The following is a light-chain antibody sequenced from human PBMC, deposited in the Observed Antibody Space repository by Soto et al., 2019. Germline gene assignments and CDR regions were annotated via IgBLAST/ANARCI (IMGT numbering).Light chain of an antibody. CDR3: CSYAGSSTSVV. V-gene: IGLV2-23*01. Sequence: QSALTQPASVSGSPGQSITISCTGTSSDVGSYNLVSWYQQHPGKAPKLMIYEGSKRPSGVSNRFSGSKSGNTASLTISGLQAEDEADDYCCSYAGSSTSVVFGGGTKVTVL. J-gene: IGLJ2*01. CDR2: EGS. CDR1: SSDVGSYNL.